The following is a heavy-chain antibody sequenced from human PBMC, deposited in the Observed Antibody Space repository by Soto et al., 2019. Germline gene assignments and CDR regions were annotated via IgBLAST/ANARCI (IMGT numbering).Heavy chain of an antibody. D-gene: IGHD3-3*01. V-gene: IGHV2-5*02. CDR3: SQSALSGFYFWSGYKPPNAFDI. Sequence: SGPTLVNLTQTLTLTCTFSGFSLGTSGVGVGWIRQPPGKSLEWLALIYWDDDKRYRSSLETRLTITKDTSRNQVVLTMTNMDTVDKTTYHCSQSALSGFYFWSGYKPPNAFDIWGQGTMVTVSS. CDR1: GFSLGTSGVG. CDR2: IYWDDDK. J-gene: IGHJ3*02.